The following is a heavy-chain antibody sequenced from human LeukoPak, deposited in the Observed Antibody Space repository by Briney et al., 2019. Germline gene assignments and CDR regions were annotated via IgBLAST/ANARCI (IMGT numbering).Heavy chain of an antibody. CDR2: IYPGDSDT. D-gene: IGHD6-19*01. Sequence: GESLKISCKGSGYSFTSYWIGWVRQMPGKGLEWMGIIYPGDSDTRYSPSFQGQVTISADKSISTAYLQWSSLKASDTAMYYCARRIAVAGTGYYGMDVWGQGTTVTVSS. CDR3: ARRIAVAGTGYYGMDV. V-gene: IGHV5-51*01. J-gene: IGHJ6*02. CDR1: GYSFTSYW.